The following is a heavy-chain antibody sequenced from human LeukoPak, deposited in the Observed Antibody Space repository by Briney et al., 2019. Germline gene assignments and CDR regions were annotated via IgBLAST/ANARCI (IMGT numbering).Heavy chain of an antibody. CDR3: AKDNTYYDIPQAFDI. D-gene: IGHD3-9*01. CDR1: GFIFSSYA. CDR2: ISGSGGST. V-gene: IGHV3-23*01. Sequence: PGGSLRLSCAASGFIFSSYAMSWVRQAPGKGLEWVSAISGSGGSTYYADSVKGRFTISRDNSKNTLYLQMNSLRAEDTAVYYCAKDNTYYDIPQAFDIWGQGTMVTVSS. J-gene: IGHJ3*02.